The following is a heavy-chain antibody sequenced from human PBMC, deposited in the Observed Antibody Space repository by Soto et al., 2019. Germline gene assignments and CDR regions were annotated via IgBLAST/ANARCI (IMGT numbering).Heavy chain of an antibody. Sequence: PSETLSLTCTVSGGSISSGDYYWSWVRQPPGKGLEWIAYIYYSGTTYYNPSLKSRVTMSRDTSKNQFSLKLESVTAADTAVYYCAREVGELEYSSSSDAIDIWGQGTMVT. CDR2: IYYSGTT. D-gene: IGHD6-6*01. V-gene: IGHV4-30-4*01. CDR1: GGSISSGDYY. CDR3: AREVGELEYSSSSDAIDI. J-gene: IGHJ3*02.